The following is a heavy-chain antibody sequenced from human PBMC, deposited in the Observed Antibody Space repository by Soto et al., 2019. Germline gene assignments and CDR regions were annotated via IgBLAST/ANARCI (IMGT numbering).Heavy chain of an antibody. CDR3: AKAGFTGTTPYFFDH. J-gene: IGHJ4*02. Sequence: GGSLRLSCAASGFTFNSYAMNWVRQAPGKGLQWVSAISGSGGSTYYAASVKGRFTISRDNSDNTVYLQMNSLRAEDTAVYYCAKAGFTGTTPYFFDHWGQGALVSVSS. D-gene: IGHD1-1*01. V-gene: IGHV3-23*01. CDR2: ISGSGGST. CDR1: GFTFNSYA.